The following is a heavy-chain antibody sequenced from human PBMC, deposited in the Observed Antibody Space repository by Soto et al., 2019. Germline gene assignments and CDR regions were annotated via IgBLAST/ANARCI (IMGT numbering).Heavy chain of an antibody. V-gene: IGHV3-30-3*01. D-gene: IGHD2-21*02. Sequence: QVQLVESGGGVVQTGRSLRLSCAASGFTFSSYAMHWVRQAPGKGLEWVAVISYDGSNKYYADSVKGRFTISRDNSKNTLYLQMNSLRAEDTAVYYCARDKRDCGGDCGAFDIWGQGTMVTVSS. J-gene: IGHJ3*02. CDR1: GFTFSSYA. CDR2: ISYDGSNK. CDR3: ARDKRDCGGDCGAFDI.